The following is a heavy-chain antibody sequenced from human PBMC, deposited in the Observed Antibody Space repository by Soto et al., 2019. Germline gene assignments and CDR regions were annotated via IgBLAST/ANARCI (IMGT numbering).Heavy chain of an antibody. J-gene: IGHJ4*02. CDR3: ARVGIYRYSGSYFDY. CDR1: GYTFTSYY. V-gene: IGHV1-46*01. CDR2: INPSGGST. D-gene: IGHD1-26*01. Sequence: ASVKVSCKASGYTFTSYYMHWVRQAPGQGLEWMGIINPSGGSTSYAQKFQGRVTMTRDTSTSTVYMELSSLRSEDTAVYYCARVGIYRYSGSYFDYWGQGTLVTVSS.